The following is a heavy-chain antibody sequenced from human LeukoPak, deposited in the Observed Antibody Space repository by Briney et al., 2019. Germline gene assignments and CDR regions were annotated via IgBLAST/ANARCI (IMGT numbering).Heavy chain of an antibody. D-gene: IGHD3-22*01. CDR2: IIPILGIA. V-gene: IGHV1-69*04. CDR1: GGTFSSYA. CDR3: ARDDPPTYYYDSSGQH. Sequence: SVNVSCKASGGTFSSYAISWVRQAPGQGLEWMGRIIPILGIANYAQKFQGRVTITADKSTSTAYMELSSLRSEDTAVYYCARDDPPTYYYDSSGQHWGQGPLVTVSS. J-gene: IGHJ4*02.